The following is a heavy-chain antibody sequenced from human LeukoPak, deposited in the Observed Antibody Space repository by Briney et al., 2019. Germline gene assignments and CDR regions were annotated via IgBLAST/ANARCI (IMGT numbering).Heavy chain of an antibody. Sequence: ASVKVSCKASGYTFTSYGISWVRQAPGQGLEWMGWISAYNGNTNYAQKFQGRVTMTRNTSISTAYMELSSLRSEDTAVYYCARVLGDYGDSYYYYGMDVWGQGTTVTVSS. J-gene: IGHJ6*02. CDR2: ISAYNGNT. CDR3: ARVLGDYGDSYYYYGMDV. CDR1: GYTFTSYG. D-gene: IGHD4-17*01. V-gene: IGHV1-18*01.